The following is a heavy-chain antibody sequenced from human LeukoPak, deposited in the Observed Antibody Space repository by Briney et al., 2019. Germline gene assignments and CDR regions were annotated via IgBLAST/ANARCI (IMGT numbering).Heavy chain of an antibody. V-gene: IGHV3-74*01. CDR3: AKADLWFGELFDY. CDR2: INSDGSST. Sequence: GGSLRLSCAASGFTFSSYWMHWVRQAPGKGLVWVSRINSDGSSTSYADSVKGRFTISRDNAKNTLYLQMNSLRAEDTAVYYCAKADLWFGELFDYWGQGTLVTVSS. J-gene: IGHJ4*02. CDR1: GFTFSSYW. D-gene: IGHD3-10*01.